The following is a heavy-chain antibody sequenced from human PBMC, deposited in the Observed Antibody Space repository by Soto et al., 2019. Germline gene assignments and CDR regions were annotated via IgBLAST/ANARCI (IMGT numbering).Heavy chain of an antibody. CDR3: AKVPGPRGPPSLYYYYCGMDV. Sequence: GGSLRLSCAASGFTFSSYAMSWVRQAPGKGLEWVSAISGSGGSTYYADSVKGRFTISRDNSKNTLYLQMNSLRAEDTAVYYCAKVPGPRGPPSLYYYYCGMDVWGQGTTVTVSS. CDR2: ISGSGGST. CDR1: GFTFSSYA. J-gene: IGHJ6*02. V-gene: IGHV3-23*01.